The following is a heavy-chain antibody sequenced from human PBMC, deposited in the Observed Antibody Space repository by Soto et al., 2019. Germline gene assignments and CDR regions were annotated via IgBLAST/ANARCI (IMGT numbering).Heavy chain of an antibody. Sequence: QVQLVQSGGEVKKPGASVKVSCKASGYTFSNFGLSWVRQAPGQGLELMGWISPYNGNTNYAQKLQGRLTMTTDTSTSTAYMELRSLRSDDTAVYYCARDRLGVSVTGGGFDSWGQGTLVTVPS. CDR1: GYTFSNFG. V-gene: IGHV1-18*01. D-gene: IGHD2-8*01. J-gene: IGHJ4*02. CDR3: ARDRLGVSVTGGGFDS. CDR2: ISPYNGNT.